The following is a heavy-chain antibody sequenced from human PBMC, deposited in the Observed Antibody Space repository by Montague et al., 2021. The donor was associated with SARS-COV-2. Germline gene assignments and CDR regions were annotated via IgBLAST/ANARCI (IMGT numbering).Heavy chain of an antibody. CDR1: VFTFNQYA. J-gene: IGHJ6*02. CDR3: AKGDRFYYYPVDV. V-gene: IGHV3-30*04. Sequence: SLSLSCAVSVFTFNQYAMPLVRQAPGKGLEWLAVISYDSDNRYYIDSVRGRFTVSRDNSNDTLYLQMNSLRTEDTAVYYCAKGDRFYYYPVDVWGQGTTVIVSS. D-gene: IGHD2-21*01. CDR2: ISYDSDNR.